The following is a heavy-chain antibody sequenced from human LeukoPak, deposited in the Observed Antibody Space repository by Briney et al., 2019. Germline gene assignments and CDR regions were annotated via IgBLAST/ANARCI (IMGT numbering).Heavy chain of an antibody. D-gene: IGHD3-22*01. CDR3: ARQSTYYYDSSGYYPFDY. V-gene: IGHV4-39*01. CDR1: GGSISSSSYY. Sequence: PSETLSLTCTVSGGSISSSSYYWGWIRQPPGTGLEWIGSIYYSGSTYYNPSLKSRVTISVDTSKNQFSLKLSSVTAADTAVYYCARQSTYYYDSSGYYPFDYWGQGTLVTVSS. J-gene: IGHJ4*02. CDR2: IYYSGST.